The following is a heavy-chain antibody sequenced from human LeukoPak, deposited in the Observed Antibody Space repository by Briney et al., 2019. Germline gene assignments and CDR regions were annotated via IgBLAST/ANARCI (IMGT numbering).Heavy chain of an antibody. J-gene: IGHJ3*02. Sequence: SETLSLTCVVSGGSLSTHHWSWIRQSPGRGLEWIGYISDSGSTNYNPSLKSRVTISVDTSKNQFSLMLSSVTAADTAVYYCARSRSGYSYDHAAFDIWGQGTMVTVSS. V-gene: IGHV4-59*11. D-gene: IGHD5-18*01. CDR3: ARSRSGYSYDHAAFDI. CDR1: GGSLSTHH. CDR2: ISDSGST.